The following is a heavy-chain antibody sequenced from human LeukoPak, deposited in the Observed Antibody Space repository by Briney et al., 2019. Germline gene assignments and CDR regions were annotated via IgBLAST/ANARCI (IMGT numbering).Heavy chain of an antibody. J-gene: IGHJ4*02. V-gene: IGHV3-21*01. CDR3: AKGNVMGGRGFDY. CDR1: GFTFSSYS. Sequence: GGSLRLSCAASGFTFSSYSMNWVRQAPGKGLEWVSSIDTSSRYIYYGDSVKGRFIISRDNAKNSLYLQMDSLRAEDTAMYFCAKGNVMGGRGFDYWGQGTLVTVSS. D-gene: IGHD3-16*01. CDR2: IDTSSRYI.